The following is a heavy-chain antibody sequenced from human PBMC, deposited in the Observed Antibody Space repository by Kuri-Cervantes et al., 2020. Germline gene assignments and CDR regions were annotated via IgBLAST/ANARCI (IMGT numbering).Heavy chain of an antibody. Sequence: SLQISCAASGFTFENYGMHWVRQAPGKGLEWVSGISWNSDKIDYADSVQGRFTISRDNAKKTLYLQMNSLRIEDTALYYCATWRNNFDYWGQGTLVTVSS. CDR1: GFTFENYG. CDR3: ATWRNNFDY. V-gene: IGHV3-9*01. CDR2: ISWNSDKI. J-gene: IGHJ4*02. D-gene: IGHD1-14*01.